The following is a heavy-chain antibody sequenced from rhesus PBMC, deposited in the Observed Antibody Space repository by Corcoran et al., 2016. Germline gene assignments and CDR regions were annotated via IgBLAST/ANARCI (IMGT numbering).Heavy chain of an antibody. D-gene: IGHD3-3*01. CDR1: GFSLSTSVMG. V-gene: IGHV2S1*01. CDR3: ARVRAPYNFWSGYSPFDY. J-gene: IGHJ4*01. Sequence: QVTLKASGPALVKPTQTLTLTCTFSGFSLSTSVMGVGWSRQPPWKALEWLASIYWDDDKYYSTSLKSRLTISKDTSKNQVVLTMTNMDPVDTATYYCARVRAPYNFWSGYSPFDYWGQGVLVTVSS. CDR2: IYWDDDK.